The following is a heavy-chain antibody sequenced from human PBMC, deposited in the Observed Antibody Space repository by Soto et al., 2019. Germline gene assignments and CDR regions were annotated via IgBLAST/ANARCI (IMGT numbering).Heavy chain of an antibody. V-gene: IGHV1-69*01. Sequence: QAQLEQSGGEVKKPGSSVKVSCKASRVAFSKFIVTWVRQAPGLRLEWVGGIIPIFGTANYAQKFQGRVTITADESTSTSYMEVNNLRSEDTAVYYCAKVRYSSPMGYYYGMDVWGQGTTVTVSS. CDR3: AKVRYSSPMGYYYGMDV. D-gene: IGHD6-19*01. J-gene: IGHJ6*02. CDR2: IIPIFGTA. CDR1: RVAFSKFI.